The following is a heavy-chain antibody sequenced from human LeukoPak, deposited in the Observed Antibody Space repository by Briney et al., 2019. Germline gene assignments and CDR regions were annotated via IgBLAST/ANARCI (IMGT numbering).Heavy chain of an antibody. CDR3: ARSPTLIEMAVE. D-gene: IGHD1-1*01. CDR1: GFTFDDYA. Sequence: GGSLRLSCAASGFTFDDYAMPWVRQAPGKGLEWVSGISWNSGSIGYADSVKGRFTISRDNAKNSLYLQMNSLRAEDTALYYCARSPTLIEMAVEWGQGTLVTVSS. CDR2: ISWNSGSI. V-gene: IGHV3-9*01. J-gene: IGHJ4*02.